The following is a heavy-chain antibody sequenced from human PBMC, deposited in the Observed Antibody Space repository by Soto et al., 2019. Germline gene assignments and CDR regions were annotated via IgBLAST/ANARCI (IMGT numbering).Heavy chain of an antibody. CDR3: ARGLRIYYDRSGLHY. CDR2: ISYTGSTI. D-gene: IGHD3-22*01. J-gene: IGHJ4*02. V-gene: IGHV3-48*03. CDR1: GFTFSNYE. Sequence: GGSLRLSCAASGFTFSNYEMNWVRQTPGKGLEWVSYISYTGSTIYYADSVRDRFTISRDNSKNSLYLQMNSLRAEDTAVYYCARGLRIYYDRSGLHYWGQGTLVTVSS.